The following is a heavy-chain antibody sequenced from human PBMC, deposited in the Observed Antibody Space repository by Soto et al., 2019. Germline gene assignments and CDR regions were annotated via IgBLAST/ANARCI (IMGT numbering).Heavy chain of an antibody. V-gene: IGHV4-59*01. CDR2: IYYSGST. D-gene: IGHD6-19*01. Sequence: QVQLQESGPGLVKPSETLSLICSVSGGSISSYYWSWIRRPPGTGLEWIGYIYYSGSTNYNPSLNSRVTISVDTSKNQFSLRLSSVTAADTAVYYCARSSGGGWKHFDYWGQGTLVTISS. J-gene: IGHJ4*01. CDR1: GGSISSYY. CDR3: ARSSGGGWKHFDY.